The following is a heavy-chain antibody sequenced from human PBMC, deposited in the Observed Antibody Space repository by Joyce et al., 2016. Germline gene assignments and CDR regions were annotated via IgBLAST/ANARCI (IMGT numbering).Heavy chain of an antibody. J-gene: IGHJ4*02. Sequence: EVQLVESGGGLSQPGGSLRLSCVASGFTVSSNYMTWVRQAPGKGLHWVSTIYSGGHTFYADSVQGRFTISRDNSKNTLFLRMNSLRADDTAMYYCARERYSYGYFESWGQGTLVTVSS. D-gene: IGHD5-18*01. V-gene: IGHV3-53*01. CDR2: IYSGGHT. CDR1: GFTVSSNY. CDR3: ARERYSYGYFES.